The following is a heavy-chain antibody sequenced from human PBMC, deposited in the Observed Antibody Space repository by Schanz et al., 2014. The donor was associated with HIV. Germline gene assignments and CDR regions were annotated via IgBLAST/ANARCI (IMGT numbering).Heavy chain of an antibody. CDR1: GFTFSNYG. CDR3: ARGGIWEWDQPDFDY. D-gene: IGHD2-15*01. V-gene: IGHV3-33*01. J-gene: IGHJ4*02. CDR2: IWYDGSHK. Sequence: QVQLVESGGGVIQPGRSLRLSCAASGFTFSNYGMHWVRQAPGRGLEWVAVIWYDGSHKHYADSVKGRFTISRDTSKNTLYLQMNSLRAEDTAMYYCARGGIWEWDQPDFDYWGQGTLVTVSS.